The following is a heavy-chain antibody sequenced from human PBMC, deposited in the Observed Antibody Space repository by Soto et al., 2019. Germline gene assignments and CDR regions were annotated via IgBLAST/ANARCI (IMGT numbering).Heavy chain of an antibody. V-gene: IGHV3-23*01. J-gene: IGHJ6*02. CDR1: GFTFSSYA. CDR3: AKGPNYYYGMDV. Sequence: GGSLRLSCAASGFTFSSYAMSWVRQAPGKGPEWVSAISGSGGSTYYADSVKGRFTISRDNSKNTLYLQMNSLRAEDTAVYYCAKGPNYYYGMDVWGQGTTVTVSS. CDR2: ISGSGGST.